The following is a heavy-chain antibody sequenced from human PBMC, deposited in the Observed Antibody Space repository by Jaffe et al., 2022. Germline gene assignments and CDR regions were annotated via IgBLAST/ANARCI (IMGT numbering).Heavy chain of an antibody. CDR3: AGFPVEYCSSTSCPSPLY. CDR2: IYHSGST. V-gene: IGHV4-4*02. J-gene: IGHJ4*02. CDR1: GGSISSSNW. D-gene: IGHD2-2*01. Sequence: QVQLQESGPGLVKPSGTLSLTCAVSGGSISSSNWWSWIRQPPGKGLEWIGEIYHSGSTNYNPSLKSRVTISVDKSKNQFSLKLSSVTAADTAVYYCAGFPVEYCSSTSCPSPLYWGQGTLVTVSS.